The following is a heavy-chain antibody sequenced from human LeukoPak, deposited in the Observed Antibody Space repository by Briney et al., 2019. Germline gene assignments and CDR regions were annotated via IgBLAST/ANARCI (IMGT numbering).Heavy chain of an antibody. CDR1: GFIFGDYA. V-gene: IGHV3-49*04. CDR2: IRSKAYGGTT. CDR3: TRVEANHWYFDL. D-gene: IGHD4/OR15-4a*01. Sequence: PGGSLRLSCTASGFIFGDYAMSWVRQAPGKGLEWVGFIRSKAYGGTTDYAASVKGRFTISRDGSKSIAYLQMNSLKTEDTAVYYCTRVEANHWYFDLWGRGTLVTVSS. J-gene: IGHJ2*01.